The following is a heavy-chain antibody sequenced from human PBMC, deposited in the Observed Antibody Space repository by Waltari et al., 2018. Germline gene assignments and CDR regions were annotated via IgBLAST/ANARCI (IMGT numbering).Heavy chain of an antibody. D-gene: IGHD6-25*01. V-gene: IGHV3-66*02. Sequence: EVQLVESGGGLVQPGGSLRLSCAASGITFGNTYMSWVRQAPGKGLELISLIYSSGSTYYADSVKGRFTISRDNSKNTLYLQMNSLRSEDTAVYFCARDPPGVAAAGPGRGWGQGTLVTVSS. CDR3: ARDPPGVAAAGPGRG. J-gene: IGHJ4*02. CDR2: IYSSGST. CDR1: GITFGNTY.